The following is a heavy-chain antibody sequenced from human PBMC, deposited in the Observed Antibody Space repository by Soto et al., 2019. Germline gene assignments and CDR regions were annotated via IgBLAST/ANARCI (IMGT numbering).Heavy chain of an antibody. J-gene: IGHJ4*02. V-gene: IGHV3-23*01. CDR2: ISGSGGST. Sequence: GGSLRLSCAASGFTFSSYAMSWVRQAPGKGLEWVSAISGSGGSTYYADSVKGRFTISRDNSKNTLYLQMNSLRAEDTAVYYCAKGDYDYVWGSYRYVAVDYWGQGTLVTVSS. CDR3: AKGDYDYVWGSYRYVAVDY. D-gene: IGHD3-16*02. CDR1: GFTFSSYA.